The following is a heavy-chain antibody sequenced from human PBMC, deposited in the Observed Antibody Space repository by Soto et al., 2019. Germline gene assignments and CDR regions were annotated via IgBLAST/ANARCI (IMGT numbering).Heavy chain of an antibody. Sequence: SETLSLSCTVSGGSISSYYWSWIRQPPGKGLEWIGYIYYSGSTNYNPSLKSRVTISVDTSKNQFSLKLSSVTAADTAVYYCARAPYYYDSSGYYGAYYYYGMDVWGQGTTVTVS. CDR3: ARAPYYYDSSGYYGAYYYYGMDV. CDR1: GGSISSYY. CDR2: IYYSGST. D-gene: IGHD3-22*01. J-gene: IGHJ6*02. V-gene: IGHV4-59*01.